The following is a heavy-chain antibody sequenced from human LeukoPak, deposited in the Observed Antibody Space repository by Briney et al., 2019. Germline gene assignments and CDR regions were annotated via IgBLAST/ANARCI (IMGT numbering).Heavy chain of an antibody. J-gene: IGHJ4*02. V-gene: IGHV3-23*01. D-gene: IGHD3-22*01. CDR2: ISGSGGST. Sequence: PGGSLRLSCAASGFTFSSYAMSWVRQAPGKGLDWVSAISGSGGSTYYADSVKGRFTISRDNSKNTLYLQMNSLRAEDTAVYYCAKDGVKKITMIVVDTYYFDYWGQGTLVTVSS. CDR1: GFTFSSYA. CDR3: AKDGVKKITMIVVDTYYFDY.